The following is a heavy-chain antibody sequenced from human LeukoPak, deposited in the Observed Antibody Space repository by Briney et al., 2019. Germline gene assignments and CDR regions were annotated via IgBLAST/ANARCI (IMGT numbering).Heavy chain of an antibody. CDR2: IYYSGST. V-gene: IGHV4-31*03. CDR3: ARDAMVRGVPLYYYGMDV. CDR1: GGSFSSGGYY. J-gene: IGHJ6*04. D-gene: IGHD3-10*01. Sequence: SETLSLTCTVSGGSFSSGGYYWSWIRQHPGKGLEWIGYIYYSGSTYYNPSLKSRVTISVDTSKNQFSLKLSSVTAADTAVYYCARDAMVRGVPLYYYGMDVWGKGTTVTVSS.